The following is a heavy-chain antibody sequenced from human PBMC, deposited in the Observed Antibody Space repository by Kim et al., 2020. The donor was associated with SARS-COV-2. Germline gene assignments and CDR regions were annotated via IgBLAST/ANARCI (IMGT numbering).Heavy chain of an antibody. J-gene: IGHJ5*02. V-gene: IGHV1-18*01. CDR3: ARDRWRAFGGVIPQFSVWWFDP. CDR1: GYTFTSYG. Sequence: ASVKVSCKASGYTFTSYGISWVRQAPGQGLEWMGWISAYNGNTNYAQKLQGRVTMTTDTSTSTAYMELRSLRSDDTAVYYCARDRWRAFGGVIPQFSVWWFDPWGQGTLVTVSS. CDR2: ISAYNGNT. D-gene: IGHD3-16*02.